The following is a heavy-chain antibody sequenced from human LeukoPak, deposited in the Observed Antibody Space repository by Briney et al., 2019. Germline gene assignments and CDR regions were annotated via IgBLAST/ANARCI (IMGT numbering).Heavy chain of an antibody. D-gene: IGHD1-26*01. CDR1: GFTFDDYA. V-gene: IGHV3-30*18. Sequence: SGGSLRLSCAASGFTFDDYAMHWVRQAPGKGLEWVAVISYDGSNKYYADSVKGRFTISRDNSKNTLYLQMNSLRAEDTAVYYCAKPVPYSGSYHYWGQGTLVTVSS. J-gene: IGHJ4*02. CDR3: AKPVPYSGSYHY. CDR2: ISYDGSNK.